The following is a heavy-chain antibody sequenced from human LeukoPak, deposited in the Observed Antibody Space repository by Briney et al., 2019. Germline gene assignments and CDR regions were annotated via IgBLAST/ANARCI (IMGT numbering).Heavy chain of an antibody. V-gene: IGHV1-2*02. Sequence: GASVKVSCKASGYTFTGYYMHWVRQAPGQGLEWMGWINPNSGGTNYAQKFQGRVTTTRDTSISTAYMELSRLRSDDTAVYYCASMSRILGDSSDSSRDYWGQGTLVTVSS. CDR3: ASMSRILGDSSDSSRDY. CDR1: GYTFTGYY. CDR2: INPNSGGT. J-gene: IGHJ4*02. D-gene: IGHD3-22*01.